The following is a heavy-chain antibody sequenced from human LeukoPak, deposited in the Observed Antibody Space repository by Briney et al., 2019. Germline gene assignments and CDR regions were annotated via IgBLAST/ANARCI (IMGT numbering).Heavy chain of an antibody. CDR1: GGSISSGGYS. CDR2: IYHSGST. J-gene: IGHJ3*02. CDR3: ARLRSYYYDSSGYYSAFDI. Sequence: SQTLSLTCAVSGGSISSGGYSWSWIRQPPGKGLEWIGYIYHSGSTYYNPFLKSRVTISVDRSKNQFSLKLSSVTAADTAVYYCARLRSYYYDSSGYYSAFDIWGQGTMVTVSS. V-gene: IGHV4-30-2*01. D-gene: IGHD3-22*01.